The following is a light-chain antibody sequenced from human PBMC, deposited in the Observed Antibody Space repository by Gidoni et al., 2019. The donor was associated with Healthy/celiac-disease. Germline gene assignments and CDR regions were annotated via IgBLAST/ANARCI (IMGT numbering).Light chain of an antibody. Sequence: EIVLTQSPATLSLSPGERATLSCRASQSVSSYLAWYQQKPGQAPRLLIYYASNRATGIPARFSGSGSGTDFTLTISSLEPEDFAVYYCQQRSNWPPEGTFGPGTKVDIK. CDR1: QSVSSY. CDR2: YAS. V-gene: IGKV3-11*01. J-gene: IGKJ3*01. CDR3: QQRSNWPPEGT.